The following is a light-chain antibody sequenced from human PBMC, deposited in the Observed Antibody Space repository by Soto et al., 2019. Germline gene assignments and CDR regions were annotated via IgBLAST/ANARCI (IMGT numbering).Light chain of an antibody. CDR2: NVD. CDR3: SSYADSSTVV. J-gene: IGLJ2*01. Sequence: QSVLTQVASASASPGQSITISCTGTSSDVGGHNYVSWYQQHPGNDPKLMIYNVDYRPSGISIRFSGSKSGNTASLTISGLQADDEAYYYCSSYADSSTVVFGGGTKLTVL. CDR1: SSDVGGHNY. V-gene: IGLV2-14*03.